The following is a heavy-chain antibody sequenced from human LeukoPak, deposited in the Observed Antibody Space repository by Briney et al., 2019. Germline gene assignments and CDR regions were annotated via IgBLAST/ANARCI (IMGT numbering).Heavy chain of an antibody. CDR1: GGSISSSCYY. CDR2: IYYTGST. D-gene: IGHD6-13*01. Sequence: SDSLSLTCTVSGGSISSSCYYWGWIRQPPGKGLEWIGGIYYTGSTYYNPSLKSRFTISADTSTNQFSLKLSSVTAADTALYYCARADGAAGFHFDHWGQGTLVTVSS. CDR3: ARADGAAGFHFDH. V-gene: IGHV4-39*01. J-gene: IGHJ5*02.